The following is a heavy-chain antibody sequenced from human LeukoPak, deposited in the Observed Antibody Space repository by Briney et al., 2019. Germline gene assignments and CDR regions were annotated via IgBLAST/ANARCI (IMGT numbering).Heavy chain of an antibody. CDR3: ARGGWYSSSEWDY. CDR1: GFTFSSYG. CDR2: IKQDGSEK. Sequence: GGSLRLSCAASGFTFSSYGMHWVRQAPGKGLEWVANIKQDGSEKYYVDSVKGRFTISRDNAKNSLYLQMNSLRAEDTAVYYCARGGWYSSSEWDYWGQGTLVTVSS. J-gene: IGHJ4*02. D-gene: IGHD6-13*01. V-gene: IGHV3-7*03.